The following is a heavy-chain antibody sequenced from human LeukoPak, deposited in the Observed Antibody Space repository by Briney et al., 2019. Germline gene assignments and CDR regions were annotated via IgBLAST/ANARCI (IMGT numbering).Heavy chain of an antibody. J-gene: IGHJ4*02. CDR2: ISAYNGNT. Sequence: ASVKVSCKASGYTFTSYGISWVRQAPGQGPEWMGWISAYNGNTNYAQKLQGRVTMTTDTSTSTAYMELRSLRSDDTAVYYCARDHVLGSSTSCCYYFDYWGQGTLVTVSS. CDR3: ARDHVLGSSTSCCYYFDY. CDR1: GYTFTSYG. V-gene: IGHV1-18*01. D-gene: IGHD2-2*01.